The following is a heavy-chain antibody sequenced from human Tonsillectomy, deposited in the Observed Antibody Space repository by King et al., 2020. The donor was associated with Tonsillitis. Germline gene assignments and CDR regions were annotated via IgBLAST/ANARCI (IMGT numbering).Heavy chain of an antibody. CDR2: IWYDGSIK. Sequence: VQLVESGGVVVQPGRSLRLSCVASGFSFSRYGMHWVRQAPGKGLEWVAVIWYDGSIKYYADSVKGRFTISRDNSKNTVFLQMNSLRAEDTAVYYCARDLGSSSEMDVWGQGTTVTVSS. CDR1: GFSFSRYG. CDR3: ARDLGSSSEMDV. D-gene: IGHD6-13*01. V-gene: IGHV3-33*01. J-gene: IGHJ6*02.